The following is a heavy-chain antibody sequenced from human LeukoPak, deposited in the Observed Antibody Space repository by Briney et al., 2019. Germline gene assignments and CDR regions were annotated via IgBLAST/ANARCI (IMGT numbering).Heavy chain of an antibody. D-gene: IGHD3-22*01. CDR1: GITFSSYA. J-gene: IGHJ4*02. CDR3: AARYYYDSSGSHSPY. CDR2: ISVSGSST. V-gene: IGHV3-23*01. Sequence: GESLRLSCAASGITFSSYAMGWVRPAPGKGLEWLSAISVSGSSTDYADPVKGRFTISRDNSKSTLYLQMKSLRAEDTAVYYCAARYYYDSSGSHSPYWGQGTLVTVSS.